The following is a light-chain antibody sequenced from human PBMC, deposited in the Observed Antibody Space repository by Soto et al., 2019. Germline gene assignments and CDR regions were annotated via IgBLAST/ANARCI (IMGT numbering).Light chain of an antibody. CDR3: QQYGGSPPT. J-gene: IGKJ1*01. CDR1: QSVRSNY. CDR2: GAS. Sequence: EMVLTQSPGTLSLSPGERATRSCRASQSVRSNYLAWYQRKPGQAPRLLIYGASSRATDIPNRFSGSGSGTDFTLTMTRLEPEDFAVYFCQQYGGSPPTFGQGTKVEIK. V-gene: IGKV3-20*01.